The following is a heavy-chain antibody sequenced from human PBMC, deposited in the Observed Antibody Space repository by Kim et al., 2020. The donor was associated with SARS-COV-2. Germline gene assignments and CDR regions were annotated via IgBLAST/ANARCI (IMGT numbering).Heavy chain of an antibody. CDR2: A. J-gene: IGHJ4*02. D-gene: IGHD1-1*01. CDR3: ARDGGPPGDY. Sequence: ANYAQKFQGRVTITADESTSTAYMELSSLRSEDTAVYYCARDGGPPGDYWGQGTLVTVSS. V-gene: IGHV1-69*01.